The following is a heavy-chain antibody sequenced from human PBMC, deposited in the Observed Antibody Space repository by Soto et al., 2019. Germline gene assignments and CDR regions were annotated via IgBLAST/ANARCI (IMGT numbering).Heavy chain of an antibody. CDR3: ASIPRRGYSYGIDY. D-gene: IGHD2-21*02. Sequence: TSETLSLTCNVSGASISSGTSYWTWIRQHPGEGLEWIGHIYFTGATYSNPSLRSRLTMSVDTSKNQFSLKLTSVTAADTATYYCASIPRRGYSYGIDYWGQGTLVTVSS. V-gene: IGHV4-31*03. CDR1: GASISSGTSY. CDR2: IYFTGAT. J-gene: IGHJ4*02.